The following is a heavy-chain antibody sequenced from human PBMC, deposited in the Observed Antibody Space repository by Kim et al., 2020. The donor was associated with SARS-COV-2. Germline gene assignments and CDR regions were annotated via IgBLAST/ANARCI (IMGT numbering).Heavy chain of an antibody. CDR3: ARRYCSTTSCTFDY. J-gene: IGHJ4*02. V-gene: IGHV3-48*03. D-gene: IGHD2-2*01. Sequence: ADSGKGRFTISRDNSKNSLYLQMNSLRAEDTAIYYCARRYCSTTSCTFDYWGQGTLVTVSS.